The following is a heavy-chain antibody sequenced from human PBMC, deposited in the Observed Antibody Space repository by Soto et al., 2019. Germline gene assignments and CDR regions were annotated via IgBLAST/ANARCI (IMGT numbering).Heavy chain of an antibody. Sequence: PGGSLRLSCAASGFSFSNAWMNWVRQAPGKGLECVGRIKSKTDGGTTDYAAPVKGRFTISRDDSKNTLYLQMNSLRSEDTAVYYCAKDHIVAAAPDYWGQGTLVTVSS. CDR2: IKSKTDGGTT. V-gene: IGHV3-15*07. J-gene: IGHJ4*02. D-gene: IGHD2-2*01. CDR3: AKDHIVAAAPDY. CDR1: GFSFSNAW.